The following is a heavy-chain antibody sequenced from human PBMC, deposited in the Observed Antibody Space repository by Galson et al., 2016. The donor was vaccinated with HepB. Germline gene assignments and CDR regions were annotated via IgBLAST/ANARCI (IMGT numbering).Heavy chain of an antibody. CDR1: GYTFTSYA. V-gene: IGHV1-3*01. J-gene: IGHJ3*02. CDR3: ARVRYYGCDPDAFDI. CDR2: INAGNGNT. Sequence: SVKVSCKASGYTFTSYAMHWVRQAPGQRLEWMGWINAGNGNTKYSQKFQGRVTITRDTSASTAYMELSSLRSEDTAVYYCARVRYYGCDPDAFDIWGQGTMVTVSS. D-gene: IGHD5-12*01.